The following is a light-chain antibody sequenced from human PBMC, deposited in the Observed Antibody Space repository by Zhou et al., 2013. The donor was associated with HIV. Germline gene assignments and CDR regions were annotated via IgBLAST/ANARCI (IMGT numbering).Light chain of an antibody. CDR2: DAS. Sequence: ETLLTQSPGTLSLSPGEGATPSCRASQSVSSSYLAWYQQKPGQAPRLLIYDASIRPTGIPDRFSGSGSGTDFTLTIARLEPEDFAVYYCQQYGSSPWTFGQGTKVEIK. V-gene: IGKV3-20*01. CDR3: QQYGSSPWT. J-gene: IGKJ1*01. CDR1: QSVSSSY.